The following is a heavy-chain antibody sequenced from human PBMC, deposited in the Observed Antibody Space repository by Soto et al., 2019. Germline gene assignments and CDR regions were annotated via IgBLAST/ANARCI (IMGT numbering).Heavy chain of an antibody. J-gene: IGHJ4*02. D-gene: IGHD3-10*01. Sequence: QVQLQESGPGLVKPSQTLSLTCAVSGGSISSGGAYYWSWIRQSPGKGLEWIGYIHYSGSTYYNSSLKSRVTMSVDTSQNQFSLKVSSVTAADTAVYYCARSPRGLGNFDYWGQGTLVTVSS. CDR2: IHYSGST. CDR3: ARSPRGLGNFDY. CDR1: GGSISSGGAYY. V-gene: IGHV4-30-4*01.